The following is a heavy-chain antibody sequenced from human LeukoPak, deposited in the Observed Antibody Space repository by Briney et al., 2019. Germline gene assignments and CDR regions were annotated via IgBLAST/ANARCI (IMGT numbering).Heavy chain of an antibody. J-gene: IGHJ3*02. V-gene: IGHV1-46*01. CDR2: INPSGGST. D-gene: IGHD3-3*01. CDR3: ARDGATLRFLEWLPTSDAFDI. CDR1: GYTFTSYH. Sequence: ASVKVSCKASGYTFTSYHMHWVRQAPGQGLEWMGIINPSGGSTNYAQKFQGRVTMTRDTSISTAYMELSRLRSDDTAVYYCARDGATLRFLEWLPTSDAFDIWGQGTMVTVSS.